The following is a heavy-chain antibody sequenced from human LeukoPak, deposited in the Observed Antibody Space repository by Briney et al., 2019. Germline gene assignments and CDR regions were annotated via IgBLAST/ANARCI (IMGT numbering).Heavy chain of an antibody. CDR2: IYYSGST. CDR1: GGSISSYY. CDR3: ARGEAVLEY. J-gene: IGHJ4*02. D-gene: IGHD1-26*01. Sequence: SETLPLTCTVSGGSISSYYWSWIRQPPGKGLEWIGYIYYSGSTNYNPSLKSRVTISVDPSKNQFSLKLSSVTAADTAVYYCARGEAVLEYWGQGTLVTVSS. V-gene: IGHV4-59*01.